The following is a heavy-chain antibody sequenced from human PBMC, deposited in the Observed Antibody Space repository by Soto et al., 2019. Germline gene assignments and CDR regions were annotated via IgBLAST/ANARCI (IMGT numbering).Heavy chain of an antibody. CDR1: GFTFSSYA. CDR3: AKGLRFLEWLSNYYGMDV. Sequence: PGGSLRLSCAASGFTFSSYAMSWVRQAPGKGLEWVSAISGSGGNTHYADSVKGRFTISRDNSKNTLYLQMNSLRAEDTAVYYCAKGLRFLEWLSNYYGMDVWGQGTTVTVSS. V-gene: IGHV3-23*01. D-gene: IGHD3-3*01. J-gene: IGHJ6*02. CDR2: ISGSGGNT.